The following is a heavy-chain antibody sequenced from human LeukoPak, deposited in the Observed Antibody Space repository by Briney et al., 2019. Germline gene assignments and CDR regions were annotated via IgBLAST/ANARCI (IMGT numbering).Heavy chain of an antibody. Sequence: SETLSLTCTVSGGSISSYYWSWIRQPPGKGLEWIGYIYYSGSTNYNPSLKSRVTISVDTSKNQFSLKLSSGTAADTAVYYCARCGPRYISDYWGQGTLVTVSS. D-gene: IGHD1-1*01. CDR1: GGSISSYY. CDR3: ARCGPRYISDY. V-gene: IGHV4-59*01. J-gene: IGHJ4*02. CDR2: IYYSGST.